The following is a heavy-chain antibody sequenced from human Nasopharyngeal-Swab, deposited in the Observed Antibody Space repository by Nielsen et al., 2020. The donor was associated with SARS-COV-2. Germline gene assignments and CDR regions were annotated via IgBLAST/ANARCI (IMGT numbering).Heavy chain of an antibody. Sequence: GESLKISCAASGFSFSSYWMTWVRQAPGKGLEWVANLNKDGSETYYVDSVKGRFTISRDKAKNFLFLQMNTLRGGDTAVYYCVRNMDVWGQGTTVTVSS. J-gene: IGHJ6*02. CDR2: LNKDGSET. CDR1: GFSFSSYW. CDR3: VRNMDV. V-gene: IGHV3-7*01.